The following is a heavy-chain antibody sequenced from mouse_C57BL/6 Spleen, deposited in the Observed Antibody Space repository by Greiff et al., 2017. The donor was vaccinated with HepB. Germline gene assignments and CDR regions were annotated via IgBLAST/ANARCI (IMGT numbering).Heavy chain of an antibody. CDR2: ISYDGSN. CDR3: ASDYQYYFDY. V-gene: IGHV3-6*01. CDR1: GYSITSGYY. Sequence: ESGPGLVKPSQSLSLTCSVTGYSITSGYYWNWIRQFPGNKLEWMGYISYDGSNNYNPSLKNRISITRDTSKNQFFLKLNSVTTEDTATYYCASDYQYYFDYWGQGTTLTVSS. J-gene: IGHJ2*01.